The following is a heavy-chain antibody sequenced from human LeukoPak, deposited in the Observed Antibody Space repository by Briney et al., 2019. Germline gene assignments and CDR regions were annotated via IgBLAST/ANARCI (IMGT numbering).Heavy chain of an antibody. V-gene: IGHV3-7*01. CDR1: GFTFNNYW. CDR2: IKQDGTEK. Sequence: TGGSLRLSCAASGFTFNNYWMTWVRQAPGKGLQWVANIKQDGTEKNYVDSVKGRFTISRDNAKNSVYLQMNSLRAEDTAVYYCARGGFYYGMDVWGQGTTVTVSS. CDR3: ARGGFYYGMDV. J-gene: IGHJ6*02.